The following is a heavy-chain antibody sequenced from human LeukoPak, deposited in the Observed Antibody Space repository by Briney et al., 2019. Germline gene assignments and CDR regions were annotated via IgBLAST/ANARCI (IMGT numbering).Heavy chain of an antibody. Sequence: GESLKISCKGSGYIFTSYSIAWVRQMPGKGLEWMGVIYPYDSEIRYSPSFQGQVTISADKSISTAYLQWSSLKASDTAMYYCARRGSGWYVDYWGQGTLVTVSS. CDR3: ARRGSGWYVDY. J-gene: IGHJ4*02. CDR1: GYIFTSYS. V-gene: IGHV5-51*01. CDR2: IYPYDSEI. D-gene: IGHD6-19*01.